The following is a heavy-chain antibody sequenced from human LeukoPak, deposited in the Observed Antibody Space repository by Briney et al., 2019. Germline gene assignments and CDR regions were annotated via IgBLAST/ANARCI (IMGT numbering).Heavy chain of an antibody. J-gene: IGHJ6*04. Sequence: ASVKVSCKVSGYTLTKLSIHWVRQAPGKGLEWMGGFDPEDGETIYTQKFQGRVTMTEDTSTDTAYMELNSLRSEDTAVYYCATANSGYYYYHMDVWGEGTTVTISS. V-gene: IGHV1-24*01. CDR2: FDPEDGET. D-gene: IGHD1-1*01. CDR1: GYTLTKLS. CDR3: ATANSGYYYYHMDV.